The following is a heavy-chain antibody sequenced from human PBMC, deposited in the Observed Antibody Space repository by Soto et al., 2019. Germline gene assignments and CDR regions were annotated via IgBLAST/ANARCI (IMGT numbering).Heavy chain of an antibody. V-gene: IGHV1-2*06. Sequence: QVQLVQSGAEVKKPGASVKVSCKASGYSFTGYYMHWVRQAPGQGLQYMGRINTNSGDTNYAQKFQGRVTMTRDTSFSTAYMELTRLSSDDTARYYCARERGSSGWNLDSWGQGTLVTVSS. D-gene: IGHD6-19*01. J-gene: IGHJ4*02. CDR3: ARERGSSGWNLDS. CDR1: GYSFTGYY. CDR2: INTNSGDT.